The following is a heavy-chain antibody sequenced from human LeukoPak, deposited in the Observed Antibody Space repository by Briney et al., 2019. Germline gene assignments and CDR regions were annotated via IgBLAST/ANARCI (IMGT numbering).Heavy chain of an antibody. V-gene: IGHV1-69*04. D-gene: IGHD3-22*01. J-gene: IGHJ4*02. CDR1: GYTFTSYG. Sequence: ASVKVSCKASGYTFTSYGINWVRQAPGQGLEWMGRSIPILDIANYAEKFQGRVTITADKSTSTAYMELSSLRSEDTAVYYCAAEKDMDYYDSSGSNLDYWGQGTLVTVSS. CDR2: SIPILDIA. CDR3: AAEKDMDYYDSSGSNLDY.